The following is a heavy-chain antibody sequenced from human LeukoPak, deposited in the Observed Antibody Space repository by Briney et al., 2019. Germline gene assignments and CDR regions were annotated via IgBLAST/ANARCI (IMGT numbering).Heavy chain of an antibody. J-gene: IGHJ4*02. D-gene: IGHD3-10*01. CDR2: ISSSSRFI. CDR3: ARVGSFGEIDY. V-gene: IGHV3-21*01. CDR1: GFIFNSYS. Sequence: GGSLRLSCVASGFIFNSYSMNWVRQAPGKGLEWVSSISSSSRFIYYADSVKGRFTISRDNAMKSLYLQMNSLRAEDTAVYYCARVGSFGEIDYWGQGTLVTVSS.